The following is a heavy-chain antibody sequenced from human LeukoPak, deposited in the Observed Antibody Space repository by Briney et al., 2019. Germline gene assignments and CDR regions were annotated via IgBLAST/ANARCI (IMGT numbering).Heavy chain of an antibody. CDR2: INPNSGGT. J-gene: IGHJ3*02. D-gene: IGHD6-13*01. V-gene: IGHV1-2*02. CDR1: GYTFTGYY. Sequence: ASVKVSCKASGYTFTGYYMHWVRQAPGQGLEWMGWINPNSGGTNYAQKFQGRVTMTRDTSISTAYMELSSLRSEDTAVYYCARARWYKNAFDIWGQGTMVTVSS. CDR3: ARARWYKNAFDI.